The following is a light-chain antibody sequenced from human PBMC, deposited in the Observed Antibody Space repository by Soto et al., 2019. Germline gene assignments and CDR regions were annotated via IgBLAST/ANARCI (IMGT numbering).Light chain of an antibody. V-gene: IGKV3-15*01. CDR3: QQYNDWPRT. CDR1: QSVSSN. J-gene: IGKJ1*01. Sequence: EIVMTQSPAALSASPGERATLSCRASQSVSSNVAWYQQKRGQAPRLLIYAASTRATGIPARFSGSGSGTEFTLTISGLQSEDFALYYCQQYNDWPRTFGQGTKVDIK. CDR2: AAS.